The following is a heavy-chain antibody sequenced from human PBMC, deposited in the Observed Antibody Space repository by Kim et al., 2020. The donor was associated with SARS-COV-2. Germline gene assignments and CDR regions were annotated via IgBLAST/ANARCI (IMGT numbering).Heavy chain of an antibody. CDR3: ARYSHQLPMYYFDY. Sequence: SETLSLTCTVSGASISSGIYYWGWIRQHPGKGLEWIWYIYYSGISYYNPSLKSRLTISVDTSQNQFSLKLTSVTAADTAVYYCARYSHQLPMYYFDYWGQGTLVTVSS. CDR1: GASISSGIYY. J-gene: IGHJ4*02. CDR2: IYYSGIS. D-gene: IGHD2-2*01. V-gene: IGHV4-31*03.